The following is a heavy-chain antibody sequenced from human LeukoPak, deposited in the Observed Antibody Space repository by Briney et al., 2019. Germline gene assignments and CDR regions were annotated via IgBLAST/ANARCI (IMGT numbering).Heavy chain of an antibody. CDR2: ISSSSSYI. D-gene: IGHD6-19*01. J-gene: IGHJ4*02. Sequence: SGGSLRLSCAASGFTFSSYSMNWVRQAPGKGLEWVSSISSSSSYIYHADSVKGRFTISRDNAKNSLYLQMNSLRAEDTAVYYCARDPPQTWQWPDFDYWGQGTLVTVSS. CDR3: ARDPPQTWQWPDFDY. V-gene: IGHV3-21*01. CDR1: GFTFSSYS.